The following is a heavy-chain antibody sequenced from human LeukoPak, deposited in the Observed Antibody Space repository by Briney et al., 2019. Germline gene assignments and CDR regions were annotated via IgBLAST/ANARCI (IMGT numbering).Heavy chain of an antibody. CDR1: GFTFSPYW. V-gene: IGHV3-74*01. J-gene: IGHJ4*02. Sequence: GGSLRLSCAASGFTFSPYWMHWVRQAPGKGLVWVSRIDGDGTTTSYADSVRGRFTISTDNAKNTLYLQMNSLRAEDTAVYYTARSPTDSSGSYLFDYWGQGTLVTVSS. CDR2: IDGDGTTT. D-gene: IGHD3-22*01. CDR3: ARSPTDSSGSYLFDY.